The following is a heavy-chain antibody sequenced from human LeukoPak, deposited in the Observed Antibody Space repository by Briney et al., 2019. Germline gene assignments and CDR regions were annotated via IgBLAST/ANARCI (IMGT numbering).Heavy chain of an antibody. V-gene: IGHV2-5*02. CDR2: IYWDDDK. Sequence: SGPTLVNPTQTLTLTCTFSGFSLSTSGVGVGWIRQPPGKALEWLALIYWDDDKRCSPSLKSRLTITKDTSKNQVVLTMTDKDPVDTATYYCAHRQGSSGYVDIWGQGTMVTVSS. J-gene: IGHJ3*02. CDR1: GFSLSTSGVG. D-gene: IGHD3-22*01. CDR3: AHRQGSSGYVDI.